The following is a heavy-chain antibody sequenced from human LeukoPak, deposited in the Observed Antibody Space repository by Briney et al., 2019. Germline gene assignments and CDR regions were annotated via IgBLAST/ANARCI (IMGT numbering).Heavy chain of an antibody. D-gene: IGHD3-22*01. CDR1: GGSISSYYW. CDR2: IDWDDDK. Sequence: TLSLTCTVSGGSISSYYWSWIRQPPGKALEWLARIDWDDDKYYSTSLKTRLTISKDTSKNQVVLTMTNMDPVDTATYYCARINYYDSRQFDYWGQGTLVTVSS. J-gene: IGHJ4*02. CDR3: ARINYYDSRQFDY. V-gene: IGHV2-70*11.